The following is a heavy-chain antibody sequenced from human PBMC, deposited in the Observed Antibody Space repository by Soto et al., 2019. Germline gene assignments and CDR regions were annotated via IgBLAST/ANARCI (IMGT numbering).Heavy chain of an antibody. J-gene: IGHJ2*01. D-gene: IGHD2-15*01. Sequence: QVQLVQSGPEVKKAGASVKVSCTAPTDYIFLAYGFDWVRQAPGQGLEWMGWISPKFGRTNYARTLQDRFTMTTDVSTNSVSMELRDLRSDDTAVYYCAIDDCNGGSCDGGHYLDLWGRGTPISVSS. CDR2: ISPKFGRT. V-gene: IGHV1-18*01. CDR3: AIDDCNGGSCDGGHYLDL. CDR1: DYIFLAYG.